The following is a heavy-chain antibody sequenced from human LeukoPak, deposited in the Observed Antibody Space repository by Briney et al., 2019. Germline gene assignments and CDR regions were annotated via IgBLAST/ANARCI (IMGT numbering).Heavy chain of an antibody. CDR2: IYHSGST. V-gene: IGHV4-38-2*02. CDR3: ARDRQLERRGYPKYYFDY. D-gene: IGHD1-1*01. Sequence: SETLSLTCTVSGYSISSGYYWGWIRQPPGKGLEWIGSIYHSGSTYYNPSLKSRVTISVDTSKNQFSLKLSSVTAADTAVYYCARDRQLERRGYPKYYFDYWGQGTLVTVSS. CDR1: GYSISSGYY. J-gene: IGHJ4*02.